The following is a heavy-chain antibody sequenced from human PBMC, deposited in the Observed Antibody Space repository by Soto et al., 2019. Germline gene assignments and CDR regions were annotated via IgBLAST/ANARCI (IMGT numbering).Heavy chain of an antibody. Sequence: QVQLVESGVGVVQPGRSLRLSCAASGFTFSSYAMHWVRQAPGKGLEWVAVISYDGSNKYYADSVKGRFTISRDNSKNTLYLQMNSLRAEDTAVYYCAKAISGWYYDYWGQGTLVTVSS. V-gene: IGHV3-30*18. CDR3: AKAISGWYYDY. CDR2: ISYDGSNK. CDR1: GFTFSSYA. J-gene: IGHJ4*02. D-gene: IGHD6-19*01.